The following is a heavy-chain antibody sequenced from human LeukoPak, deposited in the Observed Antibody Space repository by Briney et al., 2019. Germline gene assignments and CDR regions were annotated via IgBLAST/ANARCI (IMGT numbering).Heavy chain of an antibody. D-gene: IGHD3-22*01. CDR1: GFTFDDYG. Sequence: GGSLRLSCAATGFTFDDYGMSWVRQAPGKGLEGVSGINSNGGSTGYADSVKGRFTIAGDNAKNSLYLQMNSLRAEDTALYYCAREKPFYDSSGYYYPIAFDYWGQGTLVTVSS. CDR2: INSNGGST. J-gene: IGHJ4*02. V-gene: IGHV3-20*04. CDR3: AREKPFYDSSGYYYPIAFDY.